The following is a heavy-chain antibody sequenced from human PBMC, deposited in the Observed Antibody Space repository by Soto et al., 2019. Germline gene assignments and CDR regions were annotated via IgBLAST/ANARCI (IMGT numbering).Heavy chain of an antibody. CDR3: AKDFDYYYYAMDV. CDR1: GYTFTSYA. J-gene: IGHJ6*02. V-gene: IGHV1-3*01. D-gene: IGHD3-3*01. CDR2: INAGNGNT. Sequence: QVQLVQSGAEMKKPGASVRVSCKASGYTFTSYAIHWVRQAPGQTLEWMGWINAGNGNTKYSEKFQGRVTITSDTSASTAYMEVSRLISEDTAVYYCAKDFDYYYYAMDVWGQGTTVTVSS.